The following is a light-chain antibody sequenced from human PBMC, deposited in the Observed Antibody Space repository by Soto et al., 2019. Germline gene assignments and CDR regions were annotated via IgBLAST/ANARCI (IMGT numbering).Light chain of an antibody. CDR1: QSISSY. J-gene: IGKJ1*01. V-gene: IGKV1-5*01. Sequence: DIQMTQSPSTLSASVGDRVTITCRASQSISSYLAWYQQKPGKAPKLLIYDASSLESGVPSRLSGSGSGTEFTLTISSMQPDDFTNYYCQQYNSHPWTFGQGTKVEIK. CDR3: QQYNSHPWT. CDR2: DAS.